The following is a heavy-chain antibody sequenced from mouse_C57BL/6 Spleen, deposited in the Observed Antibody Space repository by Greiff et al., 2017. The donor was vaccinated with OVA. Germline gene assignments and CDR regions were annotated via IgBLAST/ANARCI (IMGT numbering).Heavy chain of an antibody. CDR1: GYTFTSYW. Sequence: QVQLQPPGAELVMPGASVKLSCKASGYTFTSYWMHWVKQRPGQGLEWIGEIDPSDSYTNYNQKFKGKSTLTVDKSSSPAYMQLRSLPSEDSAVYCDARWGDGNYGDYLDYWGQGTTLTVSS. CDR2: IDPSDSYT. D-gene: IGHD2-1*01. V-gene: IGHV1-69*01. J-gene: IGHJ2*01. CDR3: ARWGDGNYGDYLDY.